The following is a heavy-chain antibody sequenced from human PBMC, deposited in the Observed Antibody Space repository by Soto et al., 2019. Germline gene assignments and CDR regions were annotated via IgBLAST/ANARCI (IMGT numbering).Heavy chain of an antibody. J-gene: IGHJ4*02. V-gene: IGHV1-18*01. CDR2: ISAYNGKT. CDR1: GYTFTSYG. CDR3: ARDDCSGGSCYSLAFDY. D-gene: IGHD2-15*01. Sequence: ASVKVSCKASGYTFTSYGISLVRQAPGQGLEWMGWISAYNGKTNYAQKLQGRVTMTTDTSTSTAYMELRSLRSDDTAVYYCARDDCSGGSCYSLAFDYWGQGTLVTVSS.